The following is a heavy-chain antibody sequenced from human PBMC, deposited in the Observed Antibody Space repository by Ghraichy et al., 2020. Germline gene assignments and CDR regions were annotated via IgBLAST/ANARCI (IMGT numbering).Heavy chain of an antibody. Sequence: SETLSLTCNVSGGSIRGSSYYWGWIRQPPGKGLESIGSIFHSGTTYYDPSLKSRVTISVDTSKNQFFLKLTSVTAADTAVYYCARHWFRTRGYFDYWGQGALVTVSS. D-gene: IGHD3-10*01. CDR3: ARHWFRTRGYFDY. CDR2: IFHSGTT. V-gene: IGHV4-39*01. CDR1: GGSIRGSSYY. J-gene: IGHJ4*02.